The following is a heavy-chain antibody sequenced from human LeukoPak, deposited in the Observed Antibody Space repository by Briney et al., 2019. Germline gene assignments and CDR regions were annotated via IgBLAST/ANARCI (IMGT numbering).Heavy chain of an antibody. CDR3: ARQSRHYDVWTGHYPYLDS. J-gene: IGHJ4*02. Sequence: SETLSLTCTVSGGSINFYYWNWIRQSPGKGLEWIGYIYYTGSSDYNPSLKSRVTMSVDTSKSQFSLKLTSVTASDTAVYYCARQSRHYDVWTGHYPYLDSWGQGTPVTVSS. V-gene: IGHV4-59*08. CDR1: GGSINFYY. CDR2: IYYTGSS. D-gene: IGHD3-3*01.